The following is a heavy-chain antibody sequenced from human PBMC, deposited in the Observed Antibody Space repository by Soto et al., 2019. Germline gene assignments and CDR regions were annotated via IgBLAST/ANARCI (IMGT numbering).Heavy chain of an antibody. Sequence: EVQLVESGGGLVKPGGSLRLSCAASGFTFSSYSMNWVRQAPGKGLEWVSSISSSSSYIYYADSVKGRFTISRDNAKKSLLLQMDSRRAEDTAVYYCARMYSSSWYDLSDWFDPWGQGTLVTVSS. J-gene: IGHJ5*02. D-gene: IGHD6-13*01. CDR3: ARMYSSSWYDLSDWFDP. V-gene: IGHV3-21*01. CDR2: ISSSSSYI. CDR1: GFTFSSYS.